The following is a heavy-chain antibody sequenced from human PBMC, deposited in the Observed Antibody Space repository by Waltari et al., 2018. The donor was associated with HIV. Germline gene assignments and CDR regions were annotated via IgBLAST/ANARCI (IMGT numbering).Heavy chain of an antibody. CDR1: GFSFSSYS. J-gene: IGHJ4*02. V-gene: IGHV3-48*01. CDR2: SSNISRAI. CDR3: ARDRTRYYFDS. Sequence: EVQLVESGGGLVQPGGSLRLSCTASGFSFSSYSWNWVGQAPGDRVVLISNSSNISRAIFYADFVKGLFTISRDTAKNSLYLKMNSLRAEDTAVYYCARDRTRYYFDSWGQGTLVTVSS. D-gene: IGHD6-6*01.